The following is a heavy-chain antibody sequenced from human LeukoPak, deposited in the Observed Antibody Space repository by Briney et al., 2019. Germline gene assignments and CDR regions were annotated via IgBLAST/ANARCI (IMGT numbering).Heavy chain of an antibody. CDR2: IYTSGST. D-gene: IGHD6-19*01. V-gene: IGHV4-4*07. CDR3: ARAYSSGWYGGAEFDP. J-gene: IGHJ5*02. Sequence: PSETLSPTCTVSGGSISSYYWSWIRQPAGKGLEWIGRIYTSGSTNYNPSLKSRVTMSVDTSKNQFSLKLSSVTAADTAVYYCARAYSSGWYGGAEFDPWGQGTLVTVSS. CDR1: GGSISSYY.